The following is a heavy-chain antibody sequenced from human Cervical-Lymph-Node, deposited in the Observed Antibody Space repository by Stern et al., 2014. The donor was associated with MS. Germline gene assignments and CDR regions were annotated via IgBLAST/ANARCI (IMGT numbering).Heavy chain of an antibody. CDR2: VKQDGSEK. D-gene: IGHD2-2*03. CDR3: ASPGTWIS. CDR1: GFTFSDYW. J-gene: IGHJ4*02. Sequence: VQLVESGGGLVQPGGSLRLSCAASGFTFSDYWMAWVRQSPGKWLAWVASVKQDGSEKYYVDSVMGRFTISRDNAKNSLYLQMNSLRAEDTAMYYCASPGTWISWGQGIQVTVSS. V-gene: IGHV3-7*01.